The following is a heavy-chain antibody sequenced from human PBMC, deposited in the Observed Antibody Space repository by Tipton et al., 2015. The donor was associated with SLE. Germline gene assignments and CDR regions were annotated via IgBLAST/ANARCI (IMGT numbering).Heavy chain of an antibody. J-gene: IGHJ3*02. D-gene: IGHD2-8*02. V-gene: IGHV4-59*08. CDR3: ARRSWWGQGAFDI. CDR1: GGSISSYY. CDR2: IYYSGST. Sequence: TLSLTCTVSGGSISSYYWSWIRQPPGKGLEWIGYIYYSGSTNYNPSLKSRVTISVDTSKNQLSLKLSSVTAADTAVYYCARRSWWGQGAFDIWGQGTMVTVSS.